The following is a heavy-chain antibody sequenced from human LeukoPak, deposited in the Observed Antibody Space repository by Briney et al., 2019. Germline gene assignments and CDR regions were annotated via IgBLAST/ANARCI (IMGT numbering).Heavy chain of an antibody. V-gene: IGHV3-74*01. J-gene: IGHJ4*02. D-gene: IGHD3-22*01. CDR2: ISSDGSGT. CDR1: GFTFSSYS. Sequence: GGSLRLSCAASGFTFSSYSMNWVRQAPGKGLVWVSRISSDGSGTSYADSVKGRFTISRDNAKNTLYLQMNSLRAEDTAVYYCARATHPTYYDSSGYYQDYWGQGTLVTVSS. CDR3: ARATHPTYYDSSGYYQDY.